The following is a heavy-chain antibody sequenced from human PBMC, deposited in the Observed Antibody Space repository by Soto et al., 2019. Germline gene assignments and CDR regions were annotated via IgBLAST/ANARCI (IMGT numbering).Heavy chain of an antibody. V-gene: IGHV3-74*03. CDR2: INGDGRIT. D-gene: IGHD1-1*01. J-gene: IGHJ4*02. CDR3: ARDFTTAETPGDDFDY. CDR1: GFTFGNYW. Sequence: EVHLVESGGGLVQPGGSLRLSCAVSGFTFGNYWMHWVRQAPGKGLMWVSRINGDGRITTYADSVEGRFTISRDNAKNTVSLEMNSLRVEDTAIYYSARDFTTAETPGDDFDYWGQGTLVTVSS.